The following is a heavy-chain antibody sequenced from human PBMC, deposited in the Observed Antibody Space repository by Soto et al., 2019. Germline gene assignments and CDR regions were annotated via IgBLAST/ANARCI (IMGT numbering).Heavy chain of an antibody. D-gene: IGHD5-18*01. CDR1: GYSFTSYW. Sequence: GESLKISCKGSGYSFTSYWISWVRQMPGKGLEWMGRIDPSDSYTNYSPSFQGHVTISADKSISTAYLQWSSLKASDTAMYYCATSPDTAIVNGPYFDYWVQGTLVTVCS. CDR2: IDPSDSYT. CDR3: ATSPDTAIVNGPYFDY. J-gene: IGHJ4*02. V-gene: IGHV5-10-1*01.